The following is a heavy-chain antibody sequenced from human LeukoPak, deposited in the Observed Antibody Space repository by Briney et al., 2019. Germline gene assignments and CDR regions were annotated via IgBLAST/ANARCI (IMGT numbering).Heavy chain of an antibody. CDR1: GGSITRSSYH. Sequence: SETLSLTCTVSGGSITRSSYHWGWIRQPPGKGLEWIGEINHSGSTNYNPSLKSRVTISVDTSKNQFSLKLSSVTAADTAVYYCARGVAAAAGDWFDPWGQGTLVTVSS. CDR3: ARGVAAAAGDWFDP. CDR2: INHSGST. V-gene: IGHV4-39*07. D-gene: IGHD6-13*01. J-gene: IGHJ5*02.